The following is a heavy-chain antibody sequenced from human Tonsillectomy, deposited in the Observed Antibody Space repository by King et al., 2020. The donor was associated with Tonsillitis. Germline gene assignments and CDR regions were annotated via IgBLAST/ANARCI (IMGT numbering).Heavy chain of an antibody. CDR1: GFTFSNYA. V-gene: IGHV3-23*03. Sequence: VQLVESGGGLVQPGGSLRLSCAASGFTFSNYAMSWVRQAPGKGLEWVSVIYSGGSSTYYADSVKGRFTISRDNSKNMLYLQMNSLRGEDTAVYYCANQPGISAPRSRVYWGQGTLVTVSS. CDR3: ANQPGISAPRSRVY. D-gene: IGHD6-6*01. CDR2: IYSGGSST. J-gene: IGHJ4*02.